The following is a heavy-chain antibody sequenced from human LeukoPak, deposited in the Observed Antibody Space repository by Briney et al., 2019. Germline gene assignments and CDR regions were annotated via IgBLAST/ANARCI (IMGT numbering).Heavy chain of an antibody. D-gene: IGHD4-17*01. CDR2: IYTSGST. CDR1: GGSISSGSYY. V-gene: IGHV4-61*02. Sequence: SETLSLTCTVSGGSISSGSYYWSWIRQPAGKGLEWIGRIYTSGSTNYNPSLKSRVTISVDTSKNQFSLKLSSVTAADTAVYYCARCAYGDYYVDYWGQGTLVTVSS. CDR3: ARCAYGDYYVDY. J-gene: IGHJ4*02.